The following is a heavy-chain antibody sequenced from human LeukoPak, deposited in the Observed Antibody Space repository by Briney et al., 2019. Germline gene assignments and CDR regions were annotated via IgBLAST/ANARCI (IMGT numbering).Heavy chain of an antibody. CDR1: GGSVSSGSYY. CDR3: ATSVSYGSGVTNWFDP. V-gene: IGHV4-61*01. Sequence: SETLSLTCTVSGGSVSSGSYYWSWIRQPPGKGLEWIGYIYYSGSTNYNPSLKSRATISVDTSKNQFSLKLSSVTAADTAVYYCATSVSYGSGVTNWFDPWGQGTLVTVSS. D-gene: IGHD3-10*01. CDR2: IYYSGST. J-gene: IGHJ5*02.